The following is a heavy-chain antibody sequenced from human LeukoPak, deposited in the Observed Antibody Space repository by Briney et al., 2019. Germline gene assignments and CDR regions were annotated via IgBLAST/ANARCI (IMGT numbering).Heavy chain of an antibody. V-gene: IGHV3-43*02. CDR1: GFTFDDYA. J-gene: IGHJ4*02. Sequence: GGSLRLSCAASGFTFDDYAMHWVRQAPGKGLEWGSLISGDGDSTYYADSVKGRFTISRDTSKNSLYLQMDSLRTEDTALYYCAKGQGYYFDYWGQGTLVTVSS. CDR3: AKGQGYYFDY. CDR2: ISGDGDST.